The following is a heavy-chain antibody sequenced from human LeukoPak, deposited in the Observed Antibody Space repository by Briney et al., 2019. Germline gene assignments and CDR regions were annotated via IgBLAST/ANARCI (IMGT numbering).Heavy chain of an antibody. D-gene: IGHD2-15*01. CDR3: ARELVGGNDAFDI. CDR1: GFTFYDYG. J-gene: IGHJ3*02. V-gene: IGHV3-20*01. CDR2: IYWNGGST. Sequence: PGGSLRVSCAASGFTFYDYGMSWVRQAPGKGLEWVSGIYWNGGSTGYADSVKGRFTISRDNAKNSLYLQMNSLRAEDTALYHCARELVGGNDAFDIWGQGTMVTVSS.